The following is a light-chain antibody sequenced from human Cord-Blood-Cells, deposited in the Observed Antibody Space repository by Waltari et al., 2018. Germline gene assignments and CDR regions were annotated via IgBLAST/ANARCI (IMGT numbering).Light chain of an antibody. Sequence: QSALTQPDSVSGSPGPSITISCTGTSSGVGSYPLAPWYQQHPGKAPKLMIYEVSKRPSGVSNRFSGSKSGNTASLTISGLQAEDEADYYCCSYAGSSTWVFGGGTKLTVL. CDR1: SSGVGSYPL. V-gene: IGLV2-23*02. J-gene: IGLJ3*02. CDR2: EVS. CDR3: CSYAGSSTWV.